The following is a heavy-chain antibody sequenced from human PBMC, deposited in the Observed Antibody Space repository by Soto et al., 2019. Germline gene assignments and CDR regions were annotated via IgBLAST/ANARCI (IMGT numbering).Heavy chain of an antibody. CDR1: GYTFTYRY. CDR3: ARDQGRFSSSWYRPLDY. D-gene: IGHD6-13*01. Sequence: ASVKVSCKASGYTFTYRYLHWVRQAPGQRLEWMGWINAGNGNTKYSQKFQGRVTITRDTSASTAYMELSSLRSEDTAVYYCARDQGRFSSSWYRPLDYWGQGTLVTVTS. CDR2: INAGNGNT. V-gene: IGHV1-3*01. J-gene: IGHJ4*02.